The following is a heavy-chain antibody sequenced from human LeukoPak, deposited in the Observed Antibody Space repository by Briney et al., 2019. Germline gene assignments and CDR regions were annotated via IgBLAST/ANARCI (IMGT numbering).Heavy chain of an antibody. Sequence: GGSLRLSCAASGFIFSSYWMHWVRQTPGKGLVWVSRINTDGSRTTYADSVKGRFTISRDNAKNSLYLQMNSLRDEDTAVYYCARLSLMRPDYWGQGTLVTVSS. CDR2: INTDGSRT. D-gene: IGHD3-16*01. CDR3: ARLSLMRPDY. V-gene: IGHV3-74*01. CDR1: GFIFSSYW. J-gene: IGHJ4*02.